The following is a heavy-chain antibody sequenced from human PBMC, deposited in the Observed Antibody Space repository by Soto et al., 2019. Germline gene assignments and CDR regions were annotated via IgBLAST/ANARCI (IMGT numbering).Heavy chain of an antibody. Sequence: PGGSLRLSCVASGFTFSSYTINWVRQAPGKGLEWVAYITGSSDIVYYADSVKGRFTISRDNAKNSLYLQMSSLRADDTSVYYCASSKGPLDHWGQGTLGTVSS. V-gene: IGHV3-48*01. CDR3: ASSKGPLDH. J-gene: IGHJ4*02. D-gene: IGHD3-3*02. CDR1: GFTFSSYT. CDR2: ITGSSDIV.